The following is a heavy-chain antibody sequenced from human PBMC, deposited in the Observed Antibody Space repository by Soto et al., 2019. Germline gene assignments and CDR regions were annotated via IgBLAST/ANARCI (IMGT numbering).Heavy chain of an antibody. V-gene: IGHV4-31*03. CDR2: IYYSGST. Sequence: QVQLQESGPGLVKPSQTLSLTCTVSGGSISSGGYYWSWIRQHPGKGLEWIGYIYYSGSTYYNPSLKRRVTISVDTSKNQFSLKLSSVTAADTAVYYCASTFSGGYSYGSHYYYGMDVWGQGTTVTVSS. CDR3: ASTFSGGYSYGSHYYYGMDV. J-gene: IGHJ6*02. CDR1: GGSISSGGYY. D-gene: IGHD5-18*01.